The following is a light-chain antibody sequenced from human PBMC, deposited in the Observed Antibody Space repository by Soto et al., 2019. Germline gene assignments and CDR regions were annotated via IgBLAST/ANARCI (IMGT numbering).Light chain of an antibody. CDR2: DVS. CDR1: SSDVGGDNY. CDR3: SSYTTSNTRQIV. Sequence: QSALTQPASVSGSPGQSITISFTGTSSDVGGDNYVSWYQQHPGKAPKFMIYDVSNRPSGVSNRFSGSTSGNTASLTISGLQAEDEADYDCSSYTTSNTRQIVFGTGTKVTVL. J-gene: IGLJ1*01. V-gene: IGLV2-14*01.